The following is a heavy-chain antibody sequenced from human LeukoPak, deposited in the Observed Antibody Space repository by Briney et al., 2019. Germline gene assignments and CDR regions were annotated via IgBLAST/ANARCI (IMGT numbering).Heavy chain of an antibody. Sequence: APVKGSCKGSGYTFTGYYFDLEWHGPGQRVGGVGGINPINGDTNYAQKFPSRVTMTGDTSISTAYMELSRMRSDDTAVYYCARDSRRSGYYYYYYYMDVWGKGTTVTVSS. CDR2: INPINGDT. J-gene: IGHJ6*03. CDR1: GYTFTGYY. V-gene: IGHV1-2*02. CDR3: ARDSRRSGYYYYYYYMDV. D-gene: IGHD3-22*01.